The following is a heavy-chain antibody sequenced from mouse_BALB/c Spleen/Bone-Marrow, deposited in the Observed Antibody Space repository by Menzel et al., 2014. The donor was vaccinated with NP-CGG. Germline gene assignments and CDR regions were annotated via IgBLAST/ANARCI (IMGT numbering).Heavy chain of an antibody. V-gene: IGHV3-2*02. J-gene: IGHJ3*01. CDR1: GYSIXSDYA. CDR2: ISYSGTT. CDR3: ARGRAAWFAY. D-gene: IGHD3-3*01. Sequence: EVKLVESGPGLVKPSQSLSLPCTVTGYSIXSDYAWNWIRQFPGNKLEWMGYISYSGTTSYNPSLKSRISITRDTSKNQFFLQLNSVTTEDTATYYCARGRAAWFAYWGQGTLVTVSA.